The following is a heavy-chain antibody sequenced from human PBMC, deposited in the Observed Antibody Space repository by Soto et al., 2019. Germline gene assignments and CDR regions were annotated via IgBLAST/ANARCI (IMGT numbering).Heavy chain of an antibody. Sequence: HPGGSLRLSCAASGFTFSSYGMFWVRQAPGRGLEWVAFISYDGSDKCSDSVKGRFTISRDNSKNTLYLQMNSLRAEDTAVYYCAKGSYSGRYSDFDYWGQGTLVTVSS. J-gene: IGHJ4*02. CDR3: AKGSYSGRYSDFDY. CDR2: ISYDGSDK. CDR1: GFTFSSYG. D-gene: IGHD1-26*01. V-gene: IGHV3-30*18.